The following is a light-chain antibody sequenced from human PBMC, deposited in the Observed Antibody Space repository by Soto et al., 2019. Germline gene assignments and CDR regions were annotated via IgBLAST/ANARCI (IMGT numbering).Light chain of an antibody. CDR1: QSVSSNY. CDR2: DAS. V-gene: IGKV3-20*01. J-gene: IGKJ3*01. Sequence: EIVLTQSPGTLSLSPGETATLSCRASQSVSSNYLAWYQQRPGQAPRLLIYDASSRATAIPDRFSGSGSGTDFTLTISRLEPEDFAVSYCQQYGSSRFTFGPGTRVDI. CDR3: QQYGSSRFT.